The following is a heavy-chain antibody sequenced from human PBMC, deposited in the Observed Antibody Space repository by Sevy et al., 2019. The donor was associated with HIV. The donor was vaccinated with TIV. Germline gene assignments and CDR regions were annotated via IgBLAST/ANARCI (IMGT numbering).Heavy chain of an antibody. CDR3: ASDVQGGGSYIDY. CDR1: GFTFRSYG. CDR2: IWYDGSNK. J-gene: IGHJ4*02. D-gene: IGHD1-26*01. V-gene: IGHV3-33*08. Sequence: GGSLRLSCAASGFTFRSYGMHWVRQAPGKGLEWVAVIWYDGSNKYYADSVKGRFTISRDNSKNTLYLQMNSLGAEDTAVYYCASDVQGGGSYIDYWGQGTLVTVSS.